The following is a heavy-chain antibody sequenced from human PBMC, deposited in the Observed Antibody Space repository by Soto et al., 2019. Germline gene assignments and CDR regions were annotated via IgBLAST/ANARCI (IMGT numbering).Heavy chain of an antibody. D-gene: IGHD1-26*01. CDR2: IAYDGTIK. V-gene: IGHV3-30-3*01. CDR1: GFTFSANA. CDR3: ERDKSKGAPDYIDS. Sequence: QEQLVESGGDVVQPGRSLTLSCAASGFTFSANAMHWVRQAPGKGREWVAVIAYDGTIKIYRDSVKGRFTISGDDSKSTLYLQMNSLRPEDTAVYYCERDKSKGAPDYIDSWGEGSLVTVSS. J-gene: IGHJ4*02.